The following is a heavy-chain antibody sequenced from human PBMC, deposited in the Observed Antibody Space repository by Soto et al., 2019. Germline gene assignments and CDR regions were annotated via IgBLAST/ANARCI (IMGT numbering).Heavy chain of an antibody. CDR1: NGSIIGHY. D-gene: IGHD6-19*01. CDR2: IHYSGSA. Sequence: TSETLCLTCIVSNGSIIGHYWSWIRQPPGKGLEWIGYIHYSGSATYNPSLRSRVTISLDTPKNQFSLKLNSVTGTDTAIYYCARHGIAVAGDGFDYWGQGTLVTVSS. V-gene: IGHV4-59*08. CDR3: ARHGIAVAGDGFDY. J-gene: IGHJ4*02.